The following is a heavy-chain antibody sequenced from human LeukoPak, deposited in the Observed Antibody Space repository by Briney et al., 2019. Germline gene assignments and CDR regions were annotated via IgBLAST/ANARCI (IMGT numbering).Heavy chain of an antibody. J-gene: IGHJ5*02. Sequence: SETLSLTCAVYGGSFSGYYWSWIRQPPGKGLEWIGEINHSGSTNYNPSLKSRVTISVDTSKNQFSLKLSSVTAADTAVYYCASQPSRDGYEGDWFDPWGQGTLVTVSS. CDR2: INHSGST. CDR3: ASQPSRDGYEGDWFDP. V-gene: IGHV4-34*01. CDR1: GGSFSGYY. D-gene: IGHD5-24*01.